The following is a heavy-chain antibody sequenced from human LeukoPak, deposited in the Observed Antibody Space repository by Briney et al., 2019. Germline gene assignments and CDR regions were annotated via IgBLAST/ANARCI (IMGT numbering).Heavy chain of an antibody. Sequence: GASVKVSCKASGYTFTSYDINWVRQATGQGLEWMGWMNPNSGNTGYAQKFQGRVTMTRNTSISTAYMELGSLRSEDTAVYYCARGVLYYDFWSGYPNYYYYMDVWGKGTTVTVSS. CDR2: MNPNSGNT. CDR3: ARGVLYYDFWSGYPNYYYYMDV. CDR1: GYTFTSYD. J-gene: IGHJ6*03. D-gene: IGHD3-3*01. V-gene: IGHV1-8*01.